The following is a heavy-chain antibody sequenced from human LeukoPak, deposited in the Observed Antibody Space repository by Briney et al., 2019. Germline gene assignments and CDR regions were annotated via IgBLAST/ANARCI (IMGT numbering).Heavy chain of an antibody. CDR1: GFTVSSYY. D-gene: IGHD3-10*01. CDR2: IYSGGST. Sequence: GGSLRLSCAASGFTVSSYYMSWVRQAPGKGLEWVSVIYSGGSTYYAASVKGRFTISRDNSKNTFYLQMNSLRAEDTAVYYCARGVSYGSGSYIGDPWGQGTLVTVSS. J-gene: IGHJ5*02. CDR3: ARGVSYGSGSYIGDP. V-gene: IGHV3-53*01.